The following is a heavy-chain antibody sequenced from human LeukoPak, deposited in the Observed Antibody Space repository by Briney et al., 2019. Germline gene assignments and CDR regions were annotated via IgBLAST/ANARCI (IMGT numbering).Heavy chain of an antibody. Sequence: GGSLRLSCGASGFSFISYWMHWVRQTPEKRLVWVSYIDPYGGDTNYADSVKGRFTISRDNDKNTLYLQMNSLRVDDTAVYFCARGTYYYASVGHTDIWGHGTMVTVSS. J-gene: IGHJ3*02. V-gene: IGHV3-74*01. CDR3: ARGTYYYASVGHTDI. D-gene: IGHD3-22*01. CDR1: GFSFISYW. CDR2: IDPYGGDT.